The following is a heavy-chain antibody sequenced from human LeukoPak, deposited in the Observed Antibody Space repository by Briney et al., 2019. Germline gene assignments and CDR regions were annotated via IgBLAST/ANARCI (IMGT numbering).Heavy chain of an antibody. D-gene: IGHD2-15*01. CDR2: MYTSGST. Sequence: TSETLSLTCSVSGGSISSGRYYWSWIRQPAGKGLEWIGHMYTSGSTTYNPSLKSRVTISGDTSKNQFSLKLSSVTAADTAVYYCASTIFGNCYFSGCLRYMDVWGKGTTVTISS. CDR1: GGSISSGRYY. CDR3: ASTIFGNCYFSGCLRYMDV. J-gene: IGHJ6*03. V-gene: IGHV4-61*09.